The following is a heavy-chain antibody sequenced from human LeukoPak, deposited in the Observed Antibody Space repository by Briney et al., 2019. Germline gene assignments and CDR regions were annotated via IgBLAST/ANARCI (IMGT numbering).Heavy chain of an antibody. CDR3: ARTGGYYYDSSGPIDY. Sequence: SETLSLTCTVSGNSISSGDNYWSWIRQPAGKGLEWIGYIYYSGSTNYNPSLKSRVTISVDTSKNQFSLKLSSVTAADTAVYYCARTGGYYYDSSGPIDYWGQGTLVTVSS. J-gene: IGHJ4*02. V-gene: IGHV4-61*10. CDR2: IYYSGST. D-gene: IGHD3-22*01. CDR1: GNSISSGDNY.